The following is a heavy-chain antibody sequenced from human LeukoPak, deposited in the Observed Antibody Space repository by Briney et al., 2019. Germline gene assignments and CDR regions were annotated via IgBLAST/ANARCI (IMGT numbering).Heavy chain of an antibody. CDR1: GFTFSSYG. J-gene: IGHJ6*02. CDR2: IWYDGSNK. D-gene: IGHD3-22*01. V-gene: IGHV3-30*02. Sequence: GGSLRLSCAASGFTFSSYGMHWVRQAPGKGLEWVAFIWYDGSNKYYADSVKGRFTISRDNSKSTLYLQMNSLRAEDTAVYYCAITMRGYYNGMDVWGQGTTVTVSS. CDR3: AITMRGYYNGMDV.